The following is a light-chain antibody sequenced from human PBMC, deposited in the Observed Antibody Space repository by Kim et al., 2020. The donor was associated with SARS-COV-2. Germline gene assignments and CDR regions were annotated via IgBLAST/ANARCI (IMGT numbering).Light chain of an antibody. CDR3: QAWDSSTYV. V-gene: IGLV3-1*01. Sequence: SVAPGPTATVTCTGDRLEDKYSCWHQQKPGPASVLFIYQDRTRPSAVPVRVSGSNYGNTATLTSSGTQAMAEDDYYGQAWDSSTYVFGTGTKVTVL. CDR2: QDR. J-gene: IGLJ1*01. CDR1: RLEDKY.